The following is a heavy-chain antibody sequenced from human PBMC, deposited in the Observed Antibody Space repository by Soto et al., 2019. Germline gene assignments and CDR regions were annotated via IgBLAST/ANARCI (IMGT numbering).Heavy chain of an antibody. CDR3: AKDRDSSYYDFWSGYYPHYYYGMDV. CDR1: GSTFSSYA. CDR2: ISGSGGST. Sequence: GGSLRLSCAASGSTFSSYAMSWVRQAPGKGLEWVSAISGSGGSTYYADSVKGRFTISRDNSKNTLYLQMNSLRAEDTAVYYCAKDRDSSYYDFWSGYYPHYYYGMDVWGQGTTVTVSS. D-gene: IGHD3-3*01. V-gene: IGHV3-23*01. J-gene: IGHJ6*02.